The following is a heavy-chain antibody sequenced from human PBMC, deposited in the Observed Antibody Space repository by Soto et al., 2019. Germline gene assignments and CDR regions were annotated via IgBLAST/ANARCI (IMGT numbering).Heavy chain of an antibody. Sequence: GESLKISCKGSGYSFTSYWIGWVRQMPGKGLEWMGIIYPGDSDTRYSPSFQGQVTISADKSISTAYLQWSSLKASDTAMYYCARPFYGRPNFVVPDYWGQGTLVTVSS. CDR3: ARPFYGRPNFVVPDY. J-gene: IGHJ4*02. CDR2: IYPGDSDT. V-gene: IGHV5-51*01. D-gene: IGHD2-8*01. CDR1: GYSFTSYW.